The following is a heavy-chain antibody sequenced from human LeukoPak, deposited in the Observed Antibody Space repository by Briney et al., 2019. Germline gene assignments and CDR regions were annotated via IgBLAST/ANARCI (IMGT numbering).Heavy chain of an antibody. CDR3: ASDSGSYYIAFYY. J-gene: IGHJ4*02. V-gene: IGHV3-30-3*01. D-gene: IGHD1-26*01. CDR2: ISYDGSNK. Sequence: GRSLRLSCAASGFTFSSYAMHWVRQAPGKGLEWVAVISYDGSNKYYADSVKGRFTISRDNSKNTLYLQMNSLRAEDTAVYYCASDSGSYYIAFYYWGQGTLVTVSS. CDR1: GFTFSSYA.